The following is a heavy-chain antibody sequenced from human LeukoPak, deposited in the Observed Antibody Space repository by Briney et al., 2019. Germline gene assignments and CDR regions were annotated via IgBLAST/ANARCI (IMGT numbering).Heavy chain of an antibody. J-gene: IGHJ4*02. Sequence: GASLRLSCAASGFAFSNYGMHWVRQAPGQGLEWVAVISFDGTNTYYADSLKGRFTISRDNSKSTVYLEMNSLRPEDTALYYCARDGGRATIVRGIIIMSVGDFWGQGALVTVSS. CDR2: ISFDGTNT. V-gene: IGHV3-30*03. CDR3: ARDGGRATIVRGIIIMSVGDF. CDR1: GFAFSNYG. D-gene: IGHD3-10*01.